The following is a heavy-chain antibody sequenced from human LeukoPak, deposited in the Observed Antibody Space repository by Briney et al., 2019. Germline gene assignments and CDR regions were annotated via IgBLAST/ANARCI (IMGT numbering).Heavy chain of an antibody. Sequence: SETLSLTCAVSGGSITTYYWNWIRQPPGKGLERIGYIYDTGSTIYNPSLKSRATISVDTSKNRFSLKLSSVTAADTAVYYCARIVVGANGYTWFDPWGQGTLVTVSS. J-gene: IGHJ5*02. V-gene: IGHV4-59*08. CDR3: ARIVVGANGYTWFDP. CDR2: IYDTGST. D-gene: IGHD3-22*01. CDR1: GGSITTYY.